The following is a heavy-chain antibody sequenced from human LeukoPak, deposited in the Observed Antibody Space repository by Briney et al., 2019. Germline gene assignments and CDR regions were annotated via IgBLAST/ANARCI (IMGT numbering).Heavy chain of an antibody. J-gene: IGHJ5*02. Sequence: ASVKVSCKASGYTFIDCHIHWVRQAPGQWLEWMGWINPKNGGTRLAQRLQGRVTMTRDTSTGTVYMELSSLRSDDTAVYYCATKKTRLYCGGDCYSELGWFDPWGQGTLITVSS. CDR3: ATKKTRLYCGGDCYSELGWFDP. CDR2: INPKNGGT. CDR1: GYTFIDCH. D-gene: IGHD2-21*02. V-gene: IGHV1-2*02.